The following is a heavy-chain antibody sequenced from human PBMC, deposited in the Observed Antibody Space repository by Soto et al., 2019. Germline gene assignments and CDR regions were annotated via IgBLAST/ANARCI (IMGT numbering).Heavy chain of an antibody. CDR1: GFTFSNSF. D-gene: IGHD3-10*01. CDR2: IKEDGSDK. V-gene: IGHV3-7*03. CDR3: ARSRFRGMDV. J-gene: IGHJ6*02. Sequence: GSLRLSCXASGFTFSNSFLSWVRQAPGKGLEWVATIKEDGSDKYYMQSVKGRFTISRDNAKNSLYLQVNSLRAEDTAVYYCARSRFRGMDVWGQGTTVTVSS.